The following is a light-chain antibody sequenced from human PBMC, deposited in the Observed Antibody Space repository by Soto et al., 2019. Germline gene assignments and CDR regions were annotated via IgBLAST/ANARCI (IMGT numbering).Light chain of an antibody. CDR1: QSVSNF. J-gene: IGKJ1*01. CDR2: DSS. Sequence: EIVLTQSPATLSLSPGERATLSCRASQSVSNFLAWYQDKPGQAPRLLVYDSSDRATAIPARFSGNESGTDFTLTISSLEAEDFAVFYCQQRSDWPWTFGQGTKVQIK. CDR3: QQRSDWPWT. V-gene: IGKV3-11*01.